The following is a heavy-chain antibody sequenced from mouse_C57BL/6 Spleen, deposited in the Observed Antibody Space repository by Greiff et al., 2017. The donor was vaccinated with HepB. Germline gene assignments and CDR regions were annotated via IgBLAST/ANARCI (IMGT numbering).Heavy chain of an antibody. V-gene: IGHV5-6*01. J-gene: IGHJ2*01. CDR3: ARDDYDGGYFDY. D-gene: IGHD2-4*01. Sequence: EVQLVESGGDLVKPGGSLKLSCAASGFTFSSYGMSWVRQTPDKRLEWVATISSGGSYTYYPDSVKGRFTISRDNAKNTLYLQMSSLKSEDTAMYYCARDDYDGGYFDYWGQGTTLTVSS. CDR1: GFTFSSYG. CDR2: ISSGGSYT.